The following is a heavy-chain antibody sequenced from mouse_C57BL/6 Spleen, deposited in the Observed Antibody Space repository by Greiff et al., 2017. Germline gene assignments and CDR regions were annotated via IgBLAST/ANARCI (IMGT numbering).Heavy chain of an antibody. CDR1: GYTFTGYW. J-gene: IGHJ4*01. D-gene: IGHD1-1*01. CDR2: IHPNSGST. V-gene: IGHV1-64*01. Sequence: VQLQQPGAELVKPGASVKLSCKASGYTFTGYWMHWVKQRPGQGLEWIGMIHPNSGSTNYNEKFESKATLTVDKSSSTAYMQLSSLTSEDSAVYYCARYYGSSYTSYYAMDYWGQGTSVTVSS. CDR3: ARYYGSSYTSYYAMDY.